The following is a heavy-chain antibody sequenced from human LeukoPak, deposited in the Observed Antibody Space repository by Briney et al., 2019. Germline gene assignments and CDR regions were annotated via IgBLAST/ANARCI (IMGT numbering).Heavy chain of an antibody. D-gene: IGHD1-1*01. Sequence: TGGSLRLSCAASGFTFSSYAMSWVRQAPGKGLEWVSAISGSGGSTYYADSVKDRFTISRDNSKNTLYLQMNSLRAEDTAVYYCAKDTWNVYDAFDIWGQGTMVTVSS. CDR1: GFTFSSYA. J-gene: IGHJ3*02. V-gene: IGHV3-23*01. CDR3: AKDTWNVYDAFDI. CDR2: ISGSGGST.